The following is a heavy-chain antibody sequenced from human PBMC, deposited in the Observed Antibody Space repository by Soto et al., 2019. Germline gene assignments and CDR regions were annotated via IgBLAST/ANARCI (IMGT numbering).Heavy chain of an antibody. Sequence: GGSLRLSCAASGFTFSTYGIHWVLQAPCKGLEWVAVISYDGSNTYYADSVKGRFTISRDNSKNTLYLQMNSLRAEDTAVYYCAKGATYCGGDCYSIGDAFDIWGQGTMVTVSS. CDR2: ISYDGSNT. V-gene: IGHV3-30*18. D-gene: IGHD2-21*02. CDR3: AKGATYCGGDCYSIGDAFDI. CDR1: GFTFSTYG. J-gene: IGHJ3*02.